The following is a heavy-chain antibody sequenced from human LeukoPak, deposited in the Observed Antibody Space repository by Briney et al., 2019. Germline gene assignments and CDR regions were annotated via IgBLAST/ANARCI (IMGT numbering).Heavy chain of an antibody. D-gene: IGHD5-18*01. CDR3: ARLGYSYAHFDY. J-gene: IGHJ4*02. CDR1: GGSISSSSYY. V-gene: IGHV4-61*01. CDR2: IYYSGST. Sequence: PSETLSLTCTVSGGSISSSSYYWSWIRQPPGKGLEWIGYIYYSGSTNYNPSLKSRVTISVDTSKNQFSLKLSSVTAADTAVYYCARLGYSYAHFDYWGQGTLVTVSS.